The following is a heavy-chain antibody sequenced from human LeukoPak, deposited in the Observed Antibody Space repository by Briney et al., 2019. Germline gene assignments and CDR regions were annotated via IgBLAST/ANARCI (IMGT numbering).Heavy chain of an antibody. J-gene: IGHJ3*02. CDR2: ISAYNGNA. CDR1: GYSFISYG. CDR3: ARDRYYYDSSSYYSAFDT. D-gene: IGHD3-22*01. Sequence: GASVKVSCKASGYSFISYGISWVRQAPGQGLEWMGWISAYNGNANYAQSLQGRVTMTTDTSTTTAYMELRSLRFDDTAVYYCARDRYYYDSSSYYSAFDTWGQGTMVTVSS. V-gene: IGHV1-18*01.